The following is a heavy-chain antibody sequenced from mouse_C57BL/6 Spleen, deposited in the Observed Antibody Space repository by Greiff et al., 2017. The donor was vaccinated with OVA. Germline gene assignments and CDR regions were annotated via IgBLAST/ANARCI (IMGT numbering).Heavy chain of an antibody. CDR2: IDPETGGT. J-gene: IGHJ2*01. D-gene: IGHD2-1*01. Sequence: QVQLKESGAELVRPGASVTLSCKASGYTFTDYEMHWVKQTPVHGLEWIGAIDPETGGTAYNQKFKGKAILTADKSSSTAYMELRSLTSEDSAVYYCATGGNYVFDYWGQGTTLTVSS. CDR3: ATGGNYVFDY. CDR1: GYTFTDYE. V-gene: IGHV1-15*01.